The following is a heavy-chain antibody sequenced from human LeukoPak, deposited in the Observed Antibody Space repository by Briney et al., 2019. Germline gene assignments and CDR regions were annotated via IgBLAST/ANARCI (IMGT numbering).Heavy chain of an antibody. J-gene: IGHJ4*02. V-gene: IGHV4-39*01. D-gene: IGHD3-10*01. CDR3: ARRYYYGSGSPEY. CDR2: IYYDGNT. Sequence: SETLSLTCAVSGDSISTSAYYWDWSRQPPGKGLEWIGNIYYDGNTRYNPSLKSRVTISVGRSKNQFSLKLSSVTAADTAVYYCARRYYYGSGSPEYWGQGSLVTVSS. CDR1: GDSISTSAYY.